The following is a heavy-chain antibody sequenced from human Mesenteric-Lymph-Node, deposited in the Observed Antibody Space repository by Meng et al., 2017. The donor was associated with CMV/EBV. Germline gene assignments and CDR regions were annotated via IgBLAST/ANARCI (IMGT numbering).Heavy chain of an antibody. CDR1: GFIFSDYY. D-gene: IGHD3-3*01. V-gene: IGHV3-11*04. CDR2: ISSSGSSI. CDR3: ARDYSDFWSGHYGMDV. Sequence: GESLKISCAASGFIFSDYYMNWIRQAPGKGLECVSYISSSGSSIYYADSVKGRFTISRDNAKNSLYLQMNSLRAEDTAVYYCARDYSDFWSGHYGMDVWGQGTTVTVSS. J-gene: IGHJ6*02.